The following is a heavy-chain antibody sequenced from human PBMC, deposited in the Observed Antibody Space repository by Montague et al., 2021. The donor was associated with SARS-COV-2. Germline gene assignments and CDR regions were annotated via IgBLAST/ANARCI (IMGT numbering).Heavy chain of an antibody. CDR1: ESSISGADRY. Sequence: SETLSLTCSSLESSISGADRYSTRLNPRHPSKSLAFFCIINNSCRTFYSPSLKSRVTMSVDASKNQFSVRLTSVTAADSAVYYFSRHGEVEPRISIAATFDPWGPGIVVTVSS. D-gene: IGHD2-15*01. J-gene: IGHJ5*02. V-gene: IGHV4-39*01. CDR3: SRHGEVEPRISIAATFDP. CDR2: INNSCRT.